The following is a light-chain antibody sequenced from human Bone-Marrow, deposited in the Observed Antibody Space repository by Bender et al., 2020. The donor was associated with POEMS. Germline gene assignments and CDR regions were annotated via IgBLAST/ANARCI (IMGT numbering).Light chain of an antibody. J-gene: IGLJ3*02. CDR3: SSYTRSSPLGV. CDR1: TSDRGNYNL. CDR2: EVS. V-gene: IGLV2-14*02. Sequence: QSALTQPASASGSPGQSITIACNGVTSDRGNYNLCSWYQQHPGKAPRLMIFEVSKRPPGGSNRFSGSRSGNTASLTISGRQAEDEADYYCSSYTRSSPLGVSGGGTKLTAL.